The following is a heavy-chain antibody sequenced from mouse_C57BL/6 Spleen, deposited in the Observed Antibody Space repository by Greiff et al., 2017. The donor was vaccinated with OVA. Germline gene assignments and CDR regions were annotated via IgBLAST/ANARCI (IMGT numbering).Heavy chain of an antibody. CDR1: GYTFTDYN. D-gene: IGHD2-4*01. CDR2: INPNNGGT. V-gene: IGHV1-18*01. CDR3: ALYDYDGWYFDV. Sequence: VQLQQSGPELVKPGASVKIPCKASGYTFTDYNMDWVKQSHGKSLEWIGDINPNNGGTIYNQKFKGKATLTVDKSSSTAYMELRSLTSEDTAVYYCALYDYDGWYFDVWGTGTTVTVSS. J-gene: IGHJ1*03.